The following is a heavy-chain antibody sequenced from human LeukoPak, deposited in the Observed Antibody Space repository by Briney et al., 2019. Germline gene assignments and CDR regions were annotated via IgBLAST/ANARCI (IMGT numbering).Heavy chain of an antibody. V-gene: IGHV4-39*01. D-gene: IGHD6-13*01. CDR1: GGSISSSDYY. Sequence: SETLSLTCTVSGGSISSSDYYWGWIRQPPGKGLEWIGTIYYSATSYYSGTSYFNPSLKSRVTISVDTPKNQFSLKLSSVTAADTALYCARQEGSTWGYNWFDPWGQGTLVTVSS. J-gene: IGHJ5*02. CDR2: IYYSATSYYSGTS. CDR3: ARQEGSTWGYNWFDP.